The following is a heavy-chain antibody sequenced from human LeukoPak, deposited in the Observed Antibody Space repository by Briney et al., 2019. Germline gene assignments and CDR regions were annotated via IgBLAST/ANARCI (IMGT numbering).Heavy chain of an antibody. CDR2: ISYDGSNK. CDR3: AIHGGGTIRIEAFDV. D-gene: IGHD3-3*01. J-gene: IGHJ3*01. CDR1: GFTFSSYG. Sequence: GGSLRLSCAASGFTFSSYGMHWVRQAPGKGLEWVAVISYDGSNKYYADSVKGRFTISRDNSKNTLYLQMNSLRDEDTALYYCAIHGGGTIRIEAFDVWGQGTMVTISS. V-gene: IGHV3-30*03.